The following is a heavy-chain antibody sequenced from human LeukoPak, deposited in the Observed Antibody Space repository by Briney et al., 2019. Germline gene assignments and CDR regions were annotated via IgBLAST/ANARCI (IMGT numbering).Heavy chain of an antibody. Sequence: GWSLRLSCAASGFTFSSYSMNWVRQAPGKGLEWVSSISSSSSYIYYADSVKGRFTISRDNAKNSLYMQMNSLRAEDTAVYYCAREGGSIYFDYWGQGTLVTVSS. V-gene: IGHV3-21*01. CDR1: GFTFSSYS. CDR3: AREGGSIYFDY. CDR2: ISSSSSYI. D-gene: IGHD1-26*01. J-gene: IGHJ4*02.